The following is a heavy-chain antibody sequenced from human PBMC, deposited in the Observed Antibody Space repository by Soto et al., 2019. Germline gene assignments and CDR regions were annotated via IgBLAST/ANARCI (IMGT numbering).Heavy chain of an antibody. Sequence: QVQLQESGPGLVKPSQTLSLTCTVSGGSISSGDYYWSWIRQPPGKGLEWIGYIYYSGSTYYNPSLKSRVTITGDTSKNPFSLKRSSVTAANTAGYYWGKAPQIGAGSNQDWVGPWGQGTLVTGSS. CDR3: GKAPQIGAGSNQDWVGP. V-gene: IGHV4-30-4*01. J-gene: IGHJ5*02. CDR2: IYYSGST. D-gene: IGHD2-2*01. CDR1: GGSISSGDYY.